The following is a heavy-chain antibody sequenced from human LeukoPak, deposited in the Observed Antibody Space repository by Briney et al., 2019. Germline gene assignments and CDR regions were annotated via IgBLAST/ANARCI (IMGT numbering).Heavy chain of an antibody. CDR3: ATWSSGWQFDF. D-gene: IGHD6-19*01. V-gene: IGHV3-7*05. Sequence: GGSLRLSCAASEFTFSSYEMNWVRQAPGRGLQWVAHIKEDGGDKYYVDSVEGRFTISRDNDKTSVYLQMNSLRAEDTAVYYCATWSSGWQFDFWGQGTLVSVSS. CDR1: EFTFSSYE. CDR2: IKEDGGDK. J-gene: IGHJ4*02.